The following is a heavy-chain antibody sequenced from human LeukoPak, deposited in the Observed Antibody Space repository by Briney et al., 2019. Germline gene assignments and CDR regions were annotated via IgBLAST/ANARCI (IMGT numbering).Heavy chain of an antibody. V-gene: IGHV4-61*01. CDR3: ARISSSNWYNERGAFDV. Sequence: SETLSLTCTVSGGSIRSSSHYWSWIRQPPGTGLEWIGYIYYSGSTNYNPSLKGRVTISVDTSKNQFSLKLSSVTAADTAVYYCARISSSNWYNERGAFDVWGQGTMVTVSS. CDR1: GGSIRSSSHY. D-gene: IGHD6-13*01. CDR2: IYYSGST. J-gene: IGHJ3*01.